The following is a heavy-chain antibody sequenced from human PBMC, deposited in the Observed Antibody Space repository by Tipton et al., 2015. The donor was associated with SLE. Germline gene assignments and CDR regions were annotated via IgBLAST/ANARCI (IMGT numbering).Heavy chain of an antibody. CDR2: ISSNGGST. CDR1: GFTFSSYA. J-gene: IGHJ6*03. CDR3: AKPPPTSYYYMDV. Sequence: SLRLSCSASGFTFSSYAMHWVRQAPGKGLEYVSAISSNGGSTYYADSVKGRFTISRDNSKNTLYLQMNSLRAEDTAVYYCAKPPPTSYYYMDVWGKGTTVTVSS. V-gene: IGHV3-64*04.